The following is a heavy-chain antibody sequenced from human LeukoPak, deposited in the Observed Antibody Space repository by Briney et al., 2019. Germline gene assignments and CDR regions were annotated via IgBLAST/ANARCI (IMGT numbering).Heavy chain of an antibody. Sequence: GASVKVSCKASGYTFTGYYMHWVRQVPGQGLEWMGWINPNSGGTNYAQKFQGRVTMTRDTSISTAYMELSRLRSDDTAVYYCAMSYYYDSSGYTPGDYWGQGTLVTVSS. CDR3: AMSYYYDSSGYTPGDY. CDR2: INPNSGGT. J-gene: IGHJ4*02. V-gene: IGHV1-2*02. CDR1: GYTFTGYY. D-gene: IGHD3-22*01.